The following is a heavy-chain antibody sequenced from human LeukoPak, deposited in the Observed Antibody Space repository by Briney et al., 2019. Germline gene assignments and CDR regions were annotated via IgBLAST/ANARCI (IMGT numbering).Heavy chain of an antibody. V-gene: IGHV3-7*05. CDR3: ARRRLPTSQGPKWCDP. J-gene: IGHJ5*02. Sequence: GGSLRLTCAASGFTFSGYSMSWVRQAPGRGLEWVANIKQDGSDKYYVDSVKGRFTISRDNAKNSLYLQMNSLRAEDTAIYYCARRRLPTSQGPKWCDPWGQGTLVTVSS. CDR2: IKQDGSDK. D-gene: IGHD4-11*01. CDR1: GFTFSGYS.